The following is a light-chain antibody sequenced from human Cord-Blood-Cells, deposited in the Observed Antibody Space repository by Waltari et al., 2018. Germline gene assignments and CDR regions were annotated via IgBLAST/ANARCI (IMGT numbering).Light chain of an antibody. CDR1: ALPKQY. Sequence: SYELTQPPSVSVSPGQTARITCSGDALPKQYTYWYQRKPGEALVLVIYKDSERPSGVPELFSGSSSGTTVTLTISGVQAEDEADYYCQSADSSGTYVVFGGGTKLTVL. CDR3: QSADSSGTYVV. J-gene: IGLJ2*01. CDR2: KDS. V-gene: IGLV3-25*02.